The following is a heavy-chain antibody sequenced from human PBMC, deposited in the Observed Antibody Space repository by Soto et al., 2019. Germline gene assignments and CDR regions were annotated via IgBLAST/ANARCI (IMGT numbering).Heavy chain of an antibody. Sequence: SETLSLTCSVSGGSISSGDYFWSWIRQPPGKGLEWIGYIYYSGSTYYDPSLKSRVTISVDTSKNQFSLKLSSVTAADTALYYCDRGPTYQTYKDNRSAHQFDYWGKGTLVTVSS. V-gene: IGHV4-30-4*01. D-gene: IGHD2-15*01. J-gene: IGHJ4*02. CDR3: DRGPTYQTYKDNRSAHQFDY. CDR2: IYYSGST. CDR1: GGSISSGDYF.